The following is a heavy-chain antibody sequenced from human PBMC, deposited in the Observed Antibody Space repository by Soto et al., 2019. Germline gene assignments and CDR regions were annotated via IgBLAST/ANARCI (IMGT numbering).Heavy chain of an antibody. CDR3: ARDPGAANGFDP. J-gene: IGHJ5*02. V-gene: IGHV1-18*01. CDR1: GYNFIMYG. Sequence: QVQLVQSGAEVKRPGASVKVSCKASGYNFIMYGISWVRQAPGQGLEWMGWMSTYTSDTNYAQKFQRRVTMTTDTSTSTADMDLRSLRSDDTALYFCARDPGAANGFDPWGQGTLVTVSS. CDR2: MSTYTSDT. D-gene: IGHD2-8*01.